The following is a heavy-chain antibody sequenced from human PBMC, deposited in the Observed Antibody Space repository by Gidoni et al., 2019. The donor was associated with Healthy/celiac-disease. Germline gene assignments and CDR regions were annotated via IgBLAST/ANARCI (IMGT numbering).Heavy chain of an antibody. V-gene: IGHV3-30*18. CDR2: ISYDGSNK. Sequence: QVQLVESGGGVVQPGRSLRLSCAASGFSFSSHGMHWVRQAPGKGLEWVAVISYDGSNKYYADSVKGRFTISRDNSKNTLYLQMNSLRAEDTAVYYCAKAIGIAESTVGGYFDYWGQGTLVTVSS. CDR3: AKAIGIAESTVGGYFDY. CDR1: GFSFSSHG. D-gene: IGHD6-13*01. J-gene: IGHJ4*02.